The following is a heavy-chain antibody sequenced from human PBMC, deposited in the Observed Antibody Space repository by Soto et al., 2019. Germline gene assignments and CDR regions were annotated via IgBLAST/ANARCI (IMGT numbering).Heavy chain of an antibody. V-gene: IGHV3-15*07. D-gene: IGHD2-8*02. J-gene: IGHJ4*02. CDR1: GFIFSNAW. CDR2: IESKNNGGKA. CDR3: TTWSYSFDY. Sequence: GGSLRLSCAASGFIFSNAWMNWVRQAPGKGLEWVGHIESKNNGGKAHHTAPVQGRFTISRDDSANTLYLQMNSLTVEDTAVYYCTTWSYSFDYWGQGALVTVSS.